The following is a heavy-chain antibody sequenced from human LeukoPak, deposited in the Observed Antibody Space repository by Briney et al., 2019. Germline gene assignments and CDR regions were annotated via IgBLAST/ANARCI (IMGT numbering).Heavy chain of an antibody. Sequence: GGSLRLSCAASGFTFSSYWMSWVRQAPGKGLEWVANIKQDGSEKYYVDSVKGRFTISRDNAKNSLYLQMNSLRAEDTAVYYCARYSGSYEVNYYYYYGMDVWGQGSTVTVSS. CDR1: GFTFSSYW. CDR3: ARYSGSYEVNYYYYYGMDV. V-gene: IGHV3-7*03. J-gene: IGHJ6*02. CDR2: IKQDGSEK. D-gene: IGHD1-26*01.